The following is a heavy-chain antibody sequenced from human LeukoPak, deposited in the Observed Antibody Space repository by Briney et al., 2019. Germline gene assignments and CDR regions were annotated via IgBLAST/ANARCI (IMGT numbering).Heavy chain of an antibody. V-gene: IGHV3-21*01. D-gene: IGHD6-13*01. CDR3: ARDGGAAAGANAFDI. J-gene: IGHJ3*02. CDR2: ISSSSSYI. Sequence: GESLKISCAASGFTFSSYSMNWVRRAPGKGLEWVSSISSSSSYIYYADSVKGRFTISRDNAKNSLYLQMNSLRAEDTAVYYCARDGGAAAGANAFDIWGQGTMVTVSS. CDR1: GFTFSSYS.